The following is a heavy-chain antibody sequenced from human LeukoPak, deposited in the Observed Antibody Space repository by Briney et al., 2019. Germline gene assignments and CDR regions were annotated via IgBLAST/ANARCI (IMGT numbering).Heavy chain of an antibody. CDR3: ARAPGYSSGWQLFDY. D-gene: IGHD6-19*01. CDR2: IIPIFGTA. CDR1: GGTFSSYA. J-gene: IGHJ4*02. V-gene: IGHV1-69*05. Sequence: SVKVSCKASGGTFSSYAISWVRQAPGQGLEWMGRIIPIFGTANYAQKFQGRVTITTDESTSTAYMELSSLRSEDTAVYYSARAPGYSSGWQLFDYWGQGTLVTVSS.